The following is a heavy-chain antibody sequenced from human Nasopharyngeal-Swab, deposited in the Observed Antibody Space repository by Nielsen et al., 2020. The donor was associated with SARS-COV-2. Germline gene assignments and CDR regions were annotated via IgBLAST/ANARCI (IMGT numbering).Heavy chain of an antibody. Sequence: SVKVSCKASGFTFTSSAVQWVRQARGQRLEWIGWIVVGSGNTNYAQKFQERVTITRDMSTSTAYMELSSLRSEDTAVYYCAADRRYDFWSGYPAFDYGGKGTLVTVPS. J-gene: IGHJ4*02. CDR1: GFTFTSSA. CDR3: AADRRYDFWSGYPAFDY. CDR2: IVVGSGNT. V-gene: IGHV1-58*01. D-gene: IGHD3-3*01.